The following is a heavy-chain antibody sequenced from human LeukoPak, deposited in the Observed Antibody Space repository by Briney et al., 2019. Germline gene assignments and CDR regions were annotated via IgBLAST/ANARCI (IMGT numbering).Heavy chain of an antibody. CDR2: ISYDGSNK. Sequence: GRSLRLSCAAPGFTFSRSAMYSVRQAPGKGLEWVAVISYDGSNKYYADSVKGRFTISGDNSKNTLYLQMNSLRAEDTAVYYCAPLTTVRDYWGQGTLVTVSS. J-gene: IGHJ4*02. CDR1: GFTFSRSA. CDR3: APLTTVRDY. D-gene: IGHD4-17*01. V-gene: IGHV3-30-3*01.